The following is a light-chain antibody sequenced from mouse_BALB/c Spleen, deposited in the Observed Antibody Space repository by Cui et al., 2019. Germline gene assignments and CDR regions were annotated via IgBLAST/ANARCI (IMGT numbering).Light chain of an antibody. CDR2: SAS. Sequence: IVIPPPQQFLSTSVGDRVTITCKASQNVGTCVAWYQQKPGQAPKLLVYSASKRYSGVPERFTGSGSGTDFPLTISNMQSEELAGYFCQQYKSYPYTFGGGTKLEIK. CDR3: QQYKSYPYT. CDR1: QNVGTC. J-gene: IGKJ2*01. V-gene: IGKV6-13*01.